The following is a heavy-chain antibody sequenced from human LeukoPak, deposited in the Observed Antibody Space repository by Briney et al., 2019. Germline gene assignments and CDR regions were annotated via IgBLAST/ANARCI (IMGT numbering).Heavy chain of an antibody. Sequence: GASVKVSCKASGYTFTSYGISWVRQAPGQGLEWMGWISAYNGNTNYAQKLQGRVTMTTDTSTSTAYMELRSLRSDDTVVYYCAKDGDFWSGYYPEGVDYWGQGTLVTVSS. V-gene: IGHV1-18*01. CDR2: ISAYNGNT. D-gene: IGHD3-3*01. CDR1: GYTFTSYG. CDR3: AKDGDFWSGYYPEGVDY. J-gene: IGHJ4*02.